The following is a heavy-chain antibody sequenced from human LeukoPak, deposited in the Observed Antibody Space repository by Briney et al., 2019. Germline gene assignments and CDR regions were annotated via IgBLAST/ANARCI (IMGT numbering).Heavy chain of an antibody. V-gene: IGHV3-23*01. J-gene: IGHJ4*02. CDR1: GFTFSIYA. CDR3: AKVTYGSGTYGAFDS. Sequence: PGGSLRLSCAASGFTFSIYAMSWVRQAPGKGLEWVSAISGSGGSTYYADSVKGRFTISRDNSKNTLYLQMNSLRAEDTAVYYCAKVTYGSGTYGAFDSWGRGTLVTVSS. CDR2: ISGSGGST. D-gene: IGHD3-10*01.